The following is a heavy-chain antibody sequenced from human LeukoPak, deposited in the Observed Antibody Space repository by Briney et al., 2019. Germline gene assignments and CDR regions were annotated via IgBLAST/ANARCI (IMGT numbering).Heavy chain of an antibody. CDR3: ARVAFYDYVWGSYRPFDH. Sequence: PSETLSLTCAVYGGSFSGYYWNWIRQPPGKGLEWIGEINHSGSTNYNPSLKSRVTISVDTSKNQFSLKLSSVTAADTAVYYCARVAFYDYVWGSYRPFDHWGQGTLVTVSS. D-gene: IGHD3-16*02. CDR1: GGSFSGYY. V-gene: IGHV4-34*01. J-gene: IGHJ4*02. CDR2: INHSGST.